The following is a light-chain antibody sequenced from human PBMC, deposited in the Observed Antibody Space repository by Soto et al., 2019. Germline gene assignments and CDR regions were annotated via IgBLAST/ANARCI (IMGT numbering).Light chain of an antibody. CDR1: QSVNSRF. CDR2: AAS. V-gene: IGKV3-20*01. J-gene: IGKJ2*01. Sequence: EIVLTQSPGTLSLSPGESATLSCRASQSVNSRFLAWYQHKPGQAPRLLIYAASTRAPGIPDRFSGSASGTDFFTLTISRLEPEDFAVYYCQRYGDSPPNTFGQGTKLEIK. CDR3: QRYGDSPPNT.